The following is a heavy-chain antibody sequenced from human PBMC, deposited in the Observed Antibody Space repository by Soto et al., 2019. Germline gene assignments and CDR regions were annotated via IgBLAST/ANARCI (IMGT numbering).Heavy chain of an antibody. CDR2: VSSGGSYI. V-gene: IGHV3-21*01. J-gene: IGHJ5*02. CDR3: TRDQGGSYDSWFDP. CDR1: TFSMYS. Sequence: EVQVVESGGGLVQPGGSLRLSCNFTFSMYSMNWVRQAPGKGLEWVASVSSGGSYIKYAGSVKGRFTISRDNAKNSVSLQMNRVRVDDTAVYFCTRDQGGSYDSWFDPWGQGTLVTVSS. D-gene: IGHD1-26*01.